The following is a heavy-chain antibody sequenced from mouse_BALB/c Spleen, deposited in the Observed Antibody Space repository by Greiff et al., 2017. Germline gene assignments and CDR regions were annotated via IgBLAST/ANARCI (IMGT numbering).Heavy chain of an antibody. Sequence: DVQLVESGGGLVQPGGSLRLSCATSGFTFTDYYMSWVRQPPGKALEWLGFIRNKANGYTTEYSASVKGRFTISRDNSQSILYLQMNTLRAEDSATYYCARVLGSAMDYWGQGTSVTVSS. J-gene: IGHJ4*01. CDR3: ARVLGSAMDY. D-gene: IGHD1-1*02. CDR1: GFTFTDYY. CDR2: IRNKANGYTT. V-gene: IGHV7-3*02.